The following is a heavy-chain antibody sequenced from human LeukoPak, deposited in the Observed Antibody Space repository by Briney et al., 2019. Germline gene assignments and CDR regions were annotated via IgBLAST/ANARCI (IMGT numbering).Heavy chain of an antibody. CDR3: VKDLTTVTTQGDY. CDR1: GFTVSSNY. D-gene: IGHD4-17*01. J-gene: IGHJ4*02. Sequence: PGGSLRLSCAASGFTVSSNYMTWVRQAPGKGLEWVSVIYKNAITYYADTVKGRFTISRDNSKNTLYLQMNSLRADDTALYYCVKDLTTVTTQGDYWGQGTLVTVSS. V-gene: IGHV3-66*03. CDR2: IYKNAIT.